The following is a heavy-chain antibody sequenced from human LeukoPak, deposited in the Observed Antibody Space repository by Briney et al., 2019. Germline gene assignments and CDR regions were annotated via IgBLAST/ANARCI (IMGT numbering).Heavy chain of an antibody. Sequence: SETLSLTCAVYGGSFSRYYWTWIRQPPGKGLEWIGEINHSGSANYNPSLKSRVTISVDASKSQFSLRLSSVTAADTAVYYCARLTYSNNWYFRRGLDNWFDPWGQGTLVTVSS. CDR3: ARLTYSNNWYFRRGLDNWFDP. V-gene: IGHV4-34*01. CDR1: GGSFSRYY. J-gene: IGHJ5*02. CDR2: INHSGSA. D-gene: IGHD6-13*01.